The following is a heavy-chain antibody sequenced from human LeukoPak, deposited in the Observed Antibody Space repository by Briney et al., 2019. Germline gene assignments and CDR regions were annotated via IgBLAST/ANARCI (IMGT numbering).Heavy chain of an antibody. Sequence: SETLSLTCAVYGGSFSRYYWTWIRQPPGKGLEWIGEINHSGSANYNPSLKSRVTISVDASKSQFSLRLSSVTAADTAVYYCARLTYSNNWYFRRGLDNWFDPWGQGTLVTVSS. CDR3: ARLTYSNNWYFRRGLDNWFDP. V-gene: IGHV4-34*01. CDR1: GGSFSRYY. J-gene: IGHJ5*02. CDR2: INHSGSA. D-gene: IGHD6-13*01.